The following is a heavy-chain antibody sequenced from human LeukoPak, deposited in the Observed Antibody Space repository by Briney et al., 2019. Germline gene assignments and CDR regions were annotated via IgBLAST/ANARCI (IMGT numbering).Heavy chain of an antibody. CDR3: ARVDNYYGLGSFGASHYYYMDA. J-gene: IGHJ6*03. CDR2: IDRTGNR. D-gene: IGHD3-10*01. V-gene: IGHV4-38-2*01. Sequence: PSETLFHTCAVSGYSISSGYYWGWIRQPPGKGLEWIARIDRTGNRYYNPPLKSRVTISVDTSKNQLSLKLTSLTAADTAIYYCARVDNYYGLGSFGASHYYYMDAWGKGTTVTVSS. CDR1: GYSISSGYY.